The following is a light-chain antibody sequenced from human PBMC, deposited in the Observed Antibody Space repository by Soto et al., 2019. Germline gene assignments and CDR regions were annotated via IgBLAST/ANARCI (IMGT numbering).Light chain of an antibody. V-gene: IGLV1-44*01. CDR1: ISNIGGNT. CDR2: RDD. CDR3: AAWDDGLKGWL. Sequence: QSVLTQAPSTSGTPGQRVTISCSGTISNIGGNTVNWYLQVPGTAPKLLIYRDDQRPSGVPDRFSGSKSATSASLAISGLQSEDEADYYCAAWDDGLKGWLFGGGTKLTVL. J-gene: IGLJ2*01.